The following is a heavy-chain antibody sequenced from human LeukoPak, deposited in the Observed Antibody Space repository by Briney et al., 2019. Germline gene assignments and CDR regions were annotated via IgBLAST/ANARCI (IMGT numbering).Heavy chain of an antibody. CDR3: ARVRKRGNWFDP. Sequence: EASVKVSCKASGGTFSSYAISWVRQAPGQGLEWMGGIIPIFGTANYAQKLQGRVTMTTDTSTSTAYMELRSLRSDDTAVYYCARVRKRGNWFDPWGQGTLVTVSS. J-gene: IGHJ5*02. CDR2: IIPIFGTA. V-gene: IGHV1-69*05. CDR1: GGTFSSYA.